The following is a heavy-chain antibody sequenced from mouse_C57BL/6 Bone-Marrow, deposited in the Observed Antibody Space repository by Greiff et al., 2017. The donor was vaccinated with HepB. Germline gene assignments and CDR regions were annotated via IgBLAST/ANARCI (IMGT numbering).Heavy chain of an antibody. Sequence: QVQLQQPGAELVKPGASVKLSCKASGYTFTSYWMQWVKQRPGQGLEWIGEIDPSDSYTNYNQKFKGKATLSVDTSTSTPYMQLSSLTSEDSAVYYCARGSSGYTFAYWGQGTLVTVSA. D-gene: IGHD3-2*02. CDR1: GYTFTSYW. J-gene: IGHJ3*01. CDR3: ARGSSGYTFAY. V-gene: IGHV1-50*01. CDR2: IDPSDSYT.